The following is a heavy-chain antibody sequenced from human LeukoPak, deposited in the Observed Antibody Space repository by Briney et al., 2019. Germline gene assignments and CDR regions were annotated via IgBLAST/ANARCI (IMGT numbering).Heavy chain of an antibody. D-gene: IGHD1-1*01. CDR1: AFTFSSYW. CDR3: ARDRTRRSSYYYYYGMDV. Sequence: GGSLRLSCAASAFTFSSYWMSWVRQAPGKGLEWVANIKQDGSEKYYVDSVKGRFTISRDNAKNSLYLQMNSLRAEDTAVYYCARDRTRRSSYYYYYGMDVWGQGTTVTVSS. J-gene: IGHJ6*02. CDR2: IKQDGSEK. V-gene: IGHV3-7*01.